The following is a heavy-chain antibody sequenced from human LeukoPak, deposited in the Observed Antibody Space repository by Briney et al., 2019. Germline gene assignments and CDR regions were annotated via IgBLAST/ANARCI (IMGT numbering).Heavy chain of an antibody. V-gene: IGHV4-34*01. CDR3: ARDRYYGYGDN. J-gene: IGHJ4*02. Sequence: SETLSLTCAVYGGSFSGYYWSWIRQPPGKGLEWIGEINHSGSTNYNPSLKSRVTISVDTSKNQFSLKLSSVTAADTAVYYCARDRYYGYGDNWGQGTLVTVSS. CDR1: GGSFSGYY. CDR2: INHSGST. D-gene: IGHD3-3*01.